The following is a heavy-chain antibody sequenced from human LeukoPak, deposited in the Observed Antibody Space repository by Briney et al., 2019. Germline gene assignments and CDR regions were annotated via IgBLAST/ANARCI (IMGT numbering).Heavy chain of an antibody. J-gene: IGHJ4*02. V-gene: IGHV3-15*01. CDR3: AIDEPNYAPYDFDY. CDR2: IKSKGDGETT. D-gene: IGHD4/OR15-4a*01. CDR1: RFTFSNAR. Sequence: PGGSLRLSCAASRFTFSNARMNWVRQAPGKGLEWVGRIKSKGDGETTDYAAPVKGRFTISRDDSNNMVYLQMNSLKIEDTAVYYCAIDEPNYAPYDFDYWGQGTLVTVSS.